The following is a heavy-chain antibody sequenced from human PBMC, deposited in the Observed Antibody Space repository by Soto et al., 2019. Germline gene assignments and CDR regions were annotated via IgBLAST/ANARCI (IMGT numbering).Heavy chain of an antibody. Sequence: GSLRLSCAASGFTFSSYSMNWVRQAPGKGLEWVSSISSSSSYIYYADSVKGRFTISRDNAKNSLYLQMNSLRAEDTAVYYCARDPSFGAFDIWGQGTMVTVSS. CDR1: GFTFSSYS. CDR3: ARDPSFGAFDI. CDR2: ISSSSSYI. D-gene: IGHD3-10*01. V-gene: IGHV3-21*01. J-gene: IGHJ3*02.